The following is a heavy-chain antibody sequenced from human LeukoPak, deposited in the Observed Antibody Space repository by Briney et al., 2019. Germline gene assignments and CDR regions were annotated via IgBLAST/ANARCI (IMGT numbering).Heavy chain of an antibody. J-gene: IGHJ4*02. CDR3: ARDTIFGVVMGPDY. V-gene: IGHV1-8*01. CDR2: MNPNSGNT. Sequence: ASVKVSCKASGYTFTSYDINWVRQATGQGLEWMGWMNPNSGNTGYAQKFQGRVTMTRNTSRSTAYMELSSLRSEDTAVYYCARDTIFGVVMGPDYWGQGTLVTVSS. D-gene: IGHD3-3*01. CDR1: GYTFTSYD.